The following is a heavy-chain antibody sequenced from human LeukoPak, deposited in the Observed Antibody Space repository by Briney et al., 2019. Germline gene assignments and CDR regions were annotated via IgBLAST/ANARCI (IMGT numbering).Heavy chain of an antibody. V-gene: IGHV4-34*01. J-gene: IGHJ5*02. D-gene: IGHD2-2*01. CDR3: ARGRWVLGYCSSTSCLKRYNWFDP. Sequence: SETLSLTCAVYGGSFSGYYWSWIRQPPGKGPEWIGEINHSGSTNYNPSLKSRVTISVDTSKNQFSLKLSSVTAADTAVYYCARGRWVLGYCSSTSCLKRYNWFDPWGQGTLVTVSS. CDR2: INHSGST. CDR1: GGSFSGYY.